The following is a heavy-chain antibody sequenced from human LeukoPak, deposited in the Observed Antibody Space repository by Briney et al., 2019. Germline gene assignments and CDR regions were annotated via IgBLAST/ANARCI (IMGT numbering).Heavy chain of an antibody. CDR2: ISGSGGST. CDR1: GFTFSSYA. D-gene: IGHD3-22*01. CDR3: AKDAEEYYYDSSGYYHY. V-gene: IGHV3-23*01. Sequence: GGSLRLSCEASGFTFSSYAMSWVRQAPGKGLEWVSAISGSGGSTYYADSVKGRFTISRDNSKNTLYLQMNSLRAEDTAVYYCAKDAEEYYYDSSGYYHYWGQGTLVTVSS. J-gene: IGHJ4*02.